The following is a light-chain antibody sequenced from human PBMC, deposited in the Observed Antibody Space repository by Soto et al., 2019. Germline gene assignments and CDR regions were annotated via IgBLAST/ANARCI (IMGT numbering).Light chain of an antibody. CDR1: QSISSY. CDR2: AAS. Sequence: EIQMTQSPSSLSASLGDRVTLTCRASQSISSYLNWYQQKPGKAPKLLIYAASSLQSGVPSRFSGSGSGTDFTLTISSLQSEDFAIYYCQQYNSSPLFTFGRGTKVDIK. V-gene: IGKV1-39*01. CDR3: QQYNSSPLFT. J-gene: IGKJ3*01.